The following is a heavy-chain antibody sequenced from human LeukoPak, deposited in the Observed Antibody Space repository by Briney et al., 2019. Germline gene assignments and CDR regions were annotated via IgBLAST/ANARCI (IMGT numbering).Heavy chain of an antibody. CDR1: GFTFSSYS. Sequence: TGGSLRLSCAASGFTFSSYSMNWVRQAPGKGLEWVAVIWYDGSNKYYAESVKGRFTISRDNSKNTLHLQMNSLRAEDTAVYYCARDPPMYYYDEPGSRDAFDIWGQGTMVTVSS. CDR2: IWYDGSNK. D-gene: IGHD3-22*01. J-gene: IGHJ3*02. V-gene: IGHV3-33*08. CDR3: ARDPPMYYYDEPGSRDAFDI.